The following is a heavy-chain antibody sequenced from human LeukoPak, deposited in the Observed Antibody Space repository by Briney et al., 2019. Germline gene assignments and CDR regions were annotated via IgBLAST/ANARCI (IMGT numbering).Heavy chain of an antibody. D-gene: IGHD3-10*01. J-gene: IGHJ4*02. Sequence: GGSLRLSCAASGFTFSSYGMHWVRQAPGKGLEWVAVIWYDGSNKYYADSVKGRFTISRDNSKNTLYLQMNSLRAEDTAVYYCARDLITMVRGVIKKNYIDYWGQGTLVTVSS. CDR3: ARDLITMVRGVIKKNYIDY. CDR1: GFTFSSYG. CDR2: IWYDGSNK. V-gene: IGHV3-33*01.